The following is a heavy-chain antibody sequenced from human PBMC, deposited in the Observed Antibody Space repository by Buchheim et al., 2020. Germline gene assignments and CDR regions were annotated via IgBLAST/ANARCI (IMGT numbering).Heavy chain of an antibody. CDR2: INHSGST. CDR1: GGSFSGYY. D-gene: IGHD3-22*01. J-gene: IGHJ4*02. CDR3: ARGGIYDSSGYYSFDY. Sequence: QVQLQQWGAGLLKPSETLSLTCAVYGGSFSGYYWSWIRQPPGKGLEWIGEINHSGSTNYNPSLKSRVTLSVDTSKHQLSLKLSSVTAADTAVYYCARGGIYDSSGYYSFDYWGQGTL. V-gene: IGHV4-34*01.